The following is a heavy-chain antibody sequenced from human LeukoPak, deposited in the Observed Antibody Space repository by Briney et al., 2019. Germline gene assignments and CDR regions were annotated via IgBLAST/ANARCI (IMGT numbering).Heavy chain of an antibody. CDR1: GFTFKNYV. CDR3: AKDLGWELPAEAY. J-gene: IGHJ4*02. CDR2: IYGSGVSI. V-gene: IGHV3-23*01. D-gene: IGHD1-26*01. Sequence: GGSLRLSCVASGFTFKNYVMNWVRQAPGKGLEWLATIYGSGVSISYADSVKGRFTLSRDNSNNTPYLQMNSLRAEDTAMYYCAKDLGWELPAEAYWGQGILVTVSS.